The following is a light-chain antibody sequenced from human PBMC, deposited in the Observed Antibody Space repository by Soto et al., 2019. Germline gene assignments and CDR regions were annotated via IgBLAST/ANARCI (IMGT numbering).Light chain of an antibody. CDR2: GAS. CDR1: QSVSSSY. CDR3: QQYGRSPWT. J-gene: IGKJ1*01. Sequence: TQSPSSLSASVGERVTLSCRASQSVSSSYLAWYQQKPGQAPRLLIYGASRRATDIPDRFSGSGSGTDFTLTISRLEPEDFAVYYCQQYGRSPWTFGQGTKVEIK. V-gene: IGKV3-20*01.